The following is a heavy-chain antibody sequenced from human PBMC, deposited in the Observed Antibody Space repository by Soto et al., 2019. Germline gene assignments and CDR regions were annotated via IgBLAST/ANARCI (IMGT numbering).Heavy chain of an antibody. D-gene: IGHD5-12*01. CDR1: GFTFSSYG. CDR3: AKSGGDIGGLC. V-gene: IGHV3-30*18. Sequence: QVQLVESGGGVVQPGRSLRLSCAASGFTFSSYGMHWVRQAPGKGLEWVAVISYDGSNKYYADSVKGRFTISRDNSKNTLYLQMNSLRAEDTAVYYCAKSGGDIGGLCWGQGTLVTVSS. J-gene: IGHJ4*02. CDR2: ISYDGSNK.